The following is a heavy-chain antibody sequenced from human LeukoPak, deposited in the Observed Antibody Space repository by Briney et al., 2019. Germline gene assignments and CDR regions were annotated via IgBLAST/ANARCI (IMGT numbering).Heavy chain of an antibody. CDR3: ARDKPPPYYYDSSGIFDC. Sequence: GRSLRLSCAASGFTFSSYGMHWVRQAPGKGLEWVAVIWYDGSNKYYADSVKGRFTISRDNSKNTLYLQMNSLRAEDTAVYYCARDKPPPYYYDSSGIFDCWGQGTLVTVSS. CDR2: IWYDGSNK. D-gene: IGHD3-22*01. V-gene: IGHV3-33*01. CDR1: GFTFSSYG. J-gene: IGHJ4*02.